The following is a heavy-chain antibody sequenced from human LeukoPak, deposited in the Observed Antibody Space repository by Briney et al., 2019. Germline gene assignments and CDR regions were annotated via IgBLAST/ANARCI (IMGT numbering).Heavy chain of an antibody. J-gene: IGHJ4*02. V-gene: IGHV3-7*01. CDR2: IRQDGSEK. CDR3: ATFGDCTSTSCFSFDY. D-gene: IGHD2-2*01. CDR1: GFIFRTYN. Sequence: GGSLRLSCAASGFIFRTYNMHCVRQAPGKGLEWVANIRQDGSEKYYVDSLKGRFTISRDNAKNSLYLYMNSLRAEDTAVYYCATFGDCTSTSCFSFDYWGQGTLVTVSS.